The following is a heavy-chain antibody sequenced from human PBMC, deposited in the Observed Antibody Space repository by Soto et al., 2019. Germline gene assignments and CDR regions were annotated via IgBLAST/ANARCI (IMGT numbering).Heavy chain of an antibody. CDR3: ASRDCTTGVCYFYAY. V-gene: IGHV4-34*01. D-gene: IGHD2-8*01. J-gene: IGHJ4*02. Sequence: SETLSLTCAVYGGSFSGYYWSWIRQPPGKGLEWIGEINHSGSTNYNPSLKSRVTISVDTSKNQFSLKLSSVTAADTAVYYCASRDCTTGVCYFYAYWGQGTLVTVSS. CDR1: GGSFSGYY. CDR2: INHSGST.